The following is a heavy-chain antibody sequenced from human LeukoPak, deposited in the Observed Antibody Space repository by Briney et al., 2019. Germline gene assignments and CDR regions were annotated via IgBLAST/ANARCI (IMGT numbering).Heavy chain of an antibody. Sequence: GGSLRLSCAASGFTFSSYAMSWVRQAPGKGLEWVSAISGSGGSTYYADSVKGRFTISRDNAKNSLYLQMNSLRAEDTAVYYCARDRGYSSGWYDYWGQGTLVTVSS. CDR3: ARDRGYSSGWYDY. J-gene: IGHJ4*02. D-gene: IGHD6-19*01. CDR1: GFTFSSYA. V-gene: IGHV3-23*01. CDR2: ISGSGGST.